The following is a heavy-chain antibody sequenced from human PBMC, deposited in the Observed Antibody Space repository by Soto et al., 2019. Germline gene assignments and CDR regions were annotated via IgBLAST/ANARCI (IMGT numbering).Heavy chain of an antibody. CDR1: GGSISSYY. CDR3: ARKGAAASYAHYYMDV. J-gene: IGHJ6*03. Sequence: PSETLSLTCTVSGGSISSYYWSWIRQPPGKGLEWIGYIYYSGSTNYNPSLKSRVTISVDTSKNQFSLKLSSVTAADTAVYYCARKGAAASYAHYYMDVWGRGTAVTVSS. V-gene: IGHV4-59*01. D-gene: IGHD6-13*01. CDR2: IYYSGST.